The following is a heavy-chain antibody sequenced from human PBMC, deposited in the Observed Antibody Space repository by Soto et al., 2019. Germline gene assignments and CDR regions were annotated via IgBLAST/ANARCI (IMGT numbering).Heavy chain of an antibody. D-gene: IGHD2-21*01. V-gene: IGHV3-66*01. Sequence: EVQLVESGGGLVQPGGSLRLSCAASGFTVSTNYMSWLRQAAGKGLAWVSVIYSGGRTFYADSVRGTLTICRDEPKNTVNLQMDSLRAEATAVYYCARDSCAADYWGQGTLVTVSS. J-gene: IGHJ4*02. CDR3: ARDSCAADY. CDR1: GFTVSTNY. CDR2: IYSGGRT.